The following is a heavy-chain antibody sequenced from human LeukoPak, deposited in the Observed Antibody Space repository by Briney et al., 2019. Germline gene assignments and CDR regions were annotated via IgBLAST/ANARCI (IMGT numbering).Heavy chain of an antibody. D-gene: IGHD6-13*01. CDR3: ARGFIRGKQLVGNY. V-gene: IGHV3-11*01. CDR2: ISSRGSTR. CDR1: GFTFSDYY. J-gene: IGHJ4*02. Sequence: GGSLRLSCAASGFTFSDYYMTWIRQAPGKGLEWISYISSRGSTRYYSDSVKGRFTISRDNAKNSLYLQMNSLRAEDTAVYYCARGFIRGKQLVGNYWGQGTLVTVSS.